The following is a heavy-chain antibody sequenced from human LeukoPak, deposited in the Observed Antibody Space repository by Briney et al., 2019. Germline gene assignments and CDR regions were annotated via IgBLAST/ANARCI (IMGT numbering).Heavy chain of an antibody. J-gene: IGHJ3*02. CDR2: INAGNGNT. V-gene: IGHV1-3*01. CDR3: ARKGLYYYDSSGSLGAFDI. D-gene: IGHD3-22*01. CDR1: GYTFTSYA. Sequence: GASVKVSCKASGYTFTSYAMHWVRQAPGQRLEWMGWINAGNGNTKYSQKFQGRVTITRDTSASTACMELSSLRSEDTAVYYCARKGLYYYDSSGSLGAFDIWGQGTMVTVSS.